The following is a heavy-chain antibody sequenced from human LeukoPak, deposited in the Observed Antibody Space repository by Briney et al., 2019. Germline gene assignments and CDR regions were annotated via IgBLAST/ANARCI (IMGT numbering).Heavy chain of an antibody. V-gene: IGHV4-4*07. CDR3: AREGAIGYGDFDAFDI. J-gene: IGHJ3*02. CDR2: IYTSGST. CDR1: GGSISSYY. Sequence: SETLSLTCTVSGGSISSYYRSWIRQPAGKGLEWIGRIYTSGSTNYNPSLKSRVTMSVDTSKNQFSLKLSSVTAADTAVYYCAREGAIGYGDFDAFDIWGQGTRVTVSS. D-gene: IGHD4-17*01.